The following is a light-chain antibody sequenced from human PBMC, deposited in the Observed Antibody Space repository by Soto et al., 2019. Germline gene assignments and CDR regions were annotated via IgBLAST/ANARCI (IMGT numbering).Light chain of an antibody. CDR3: SSYTSISLVV. Sequence: QSVLTQPASVSGSPGQSITISCTGTSSDVGGYKYVSWYQQHPGKVPKLIIYEVTNRPSGVSDRFSGSKSGNTASLTISGLQAEDESDYYCSSYTSISLVVFGGGTQLTVL. CDR1: SSDVGGYKY. J-gene: IGLJ2*01. CDR2: EVT. V-gene: IGLV2-14*01.